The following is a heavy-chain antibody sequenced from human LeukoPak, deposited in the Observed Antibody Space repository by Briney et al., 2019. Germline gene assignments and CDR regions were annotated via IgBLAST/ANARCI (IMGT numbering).Heavy chain of an antibody. D-gene: IGHD2-2*01. J-gene: IGHJ5*02. Sequence: SVKVSCKASGGTFSSYAISWVRQAPGQGLEWMGGIIPIFSTANYAQKFQGRVTITADESTSTAYMELSSLRSEDTAVYYCARDNSPYCSSTSCYLGGFDPWGQGTLVTVSS. CDR2: IIPIFSTA. CDR1: GGTFSSYA. CDR3: ARDNSPYCSSTSCYLGGFDP. V-gene: IGHV1-69*13.